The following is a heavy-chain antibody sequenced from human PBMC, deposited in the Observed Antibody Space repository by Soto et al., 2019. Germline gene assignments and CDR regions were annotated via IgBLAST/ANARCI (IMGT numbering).Heavy chain of an antibody. CDR1: GFTFSNYW. CDR3: ARDQDIAVVVADVRAYYDAFDM. J-gene: IGHJ3*02. D-gene: IGHD2-15*01. V-gene: IGHV3-7*01. Sequence: EAPLVESGGGLVQPGGSLRLSCAASGFTFSNYWMTWLRQAPGKGLEWVANIHPEGILTYYGDSVKGRFTISRDNAENSLYLQMSSLRVDDTALYYCARDQDIAVVVADVRAYYDAFDMWGHGTVVTVSS. CDR2: IHPEGILT.